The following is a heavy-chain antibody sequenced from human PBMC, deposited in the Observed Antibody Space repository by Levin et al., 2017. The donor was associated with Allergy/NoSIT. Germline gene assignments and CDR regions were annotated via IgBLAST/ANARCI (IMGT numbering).Heavy chain of an antibody. CDR1: GGSISSYY. CDR3: ARGGGMTTVTPGWFDP. D-gene: IGHD4-17*01. Sequence: PSETLSLTCTVSGGSISSYYWSWIRQPPGKGLEWIGYIYYSGSTNYNPSLKSRVTISVDTSKNQFSLKLSSVTAADTAVYYCARGGGMTTVTPGWFDPWGQGTLVTVSS. J-gene: IGHJ5*02. CDR2: IYYSGST. V-gene: IGHV4-59*01.